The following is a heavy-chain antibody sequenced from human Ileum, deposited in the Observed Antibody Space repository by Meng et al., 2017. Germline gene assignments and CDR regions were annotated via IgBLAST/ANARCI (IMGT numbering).Heavy chain of an antibody. Sequence: QVQLQESGPRLVKPSQTLSLTCTVSGCSISSGDYYWSWVRQSPGKGPEWIGYIYSNGNTYSNPSLRGRLMISIDTSKNQFSLKLSSVTAADTAVYYCARAPKYCTNAVCSRPLDSWGQGTLVTVFS. V-gene: IGHV4-30-4*01. CDR3: ARAPKYCTNAVCSRPLDS. J-gene: IGHJ4*02. D-gene: IGHD2-8*01. CDR2: IYSNGNT. CDR1: GCSISSGDYY.